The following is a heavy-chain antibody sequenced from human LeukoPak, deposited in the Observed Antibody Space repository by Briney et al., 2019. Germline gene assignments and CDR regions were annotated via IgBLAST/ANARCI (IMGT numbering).Heavy chain of an antibody. CDR3: ARYEAGWIFGVVPIGWFDP. CDR2: ISYIGST. J-gene: IGHJ5*02. V-gene: IGHV4-59*11. D-gene: IGHD3-3*01. Sequence: PSETLSLTCSVSGGSIGSHYWTWIRQPPGKGLEWIGYISYIGSTNYNPSLKSRVTISVDTSKNQFSLKLSSVTAADTAVYYCARYEAGWIFGVVPIGWFDPWGQGTLVTVSS. CDR1: GGSIGSHY.